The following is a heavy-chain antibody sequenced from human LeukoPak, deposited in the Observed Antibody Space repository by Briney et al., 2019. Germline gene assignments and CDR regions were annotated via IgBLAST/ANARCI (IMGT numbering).Heavy chain of an antibody. V-gene: IGHV2-70*20. CDR2: IDSDGDE. Sequence: SGPALVKPTQTLTLTCTFSGFSLSTSTMCVSWGRQPPGKALEGLALIDSDGDEYYSASLKTRLAISKGASKDQVVLTMTNMDPVDTATYYCTVIRGFATRQHFFDIWGQGTLVTVSS. D-gene: IGHD3-10*01. J-gene: IGHJ4*02. CDR3: TVIRGFATRQHFFDI. CDR1: GFSLSTSTMC.